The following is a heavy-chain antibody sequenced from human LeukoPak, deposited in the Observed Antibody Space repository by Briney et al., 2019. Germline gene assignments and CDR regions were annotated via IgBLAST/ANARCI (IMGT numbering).Heavy chain of an antibody. D-gene: IGHD3-22*01. Sequence: SETLSLTCAVYGGSFSGYYWSWIRQPPGKGLEWIGEINHSGSTNYNPSLKSRVTISVDTSKNQLSLKLSSVTAADTAVYYCARGLVYDSSGRLDYWGQGTLVTVSS. CDR2: INHSGST. CDR1: GGSFSGYY. V-gene: IGHV4-34*01. CDR3: ARGLVYDSSGRLDY. J-gene: IGHJ4*02.